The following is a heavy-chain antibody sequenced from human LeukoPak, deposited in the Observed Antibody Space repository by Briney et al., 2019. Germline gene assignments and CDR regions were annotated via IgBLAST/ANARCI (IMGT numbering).Heavy chain of an antibody. V-gene: IGHV5-51*01. CDR1: GYTFTSYW. CDR2: IFPRDSDV. J-gene: IGHJ3*02. CDR3: ARRLAAAEAFEI. Sequence: GESLKISCKASGYTFTSYWIGWVRQTPGKGLECMGVIFPRDSDVRYSPSFQGQVTISADKSIGTAYLRWSSLKASDTAMYYCARRLAAAEAFEIWGQGTMVTVSS. D-gene: IGHD6-13*01.